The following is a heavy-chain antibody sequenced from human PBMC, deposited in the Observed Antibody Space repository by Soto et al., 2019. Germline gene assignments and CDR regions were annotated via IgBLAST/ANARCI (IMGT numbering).Heavy chain of an antibody. CDR2: INPSGGST. V-gene: IGHV1-46*03. D-gene: IGHD6-6*01. J-gene: IGHJ4*02. CDR1: GYTFTSYY. CDR3: ARVKSEVGIAARWGGFDY. Sequence: QVQLVQSGAEVKKPGASVKVSCKASGYTFTSYYMHWVRQAPGQGLEWMGIINPSGGSTSYAQKFRGRVTMTRDTSTSTVYMELSSLRSEDTAVYYCARVKSEVGIAARWGGFDYWGQGTLVTVSS.